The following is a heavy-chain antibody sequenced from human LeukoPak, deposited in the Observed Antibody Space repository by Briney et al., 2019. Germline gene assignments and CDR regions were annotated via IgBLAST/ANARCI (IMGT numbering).Heavy chain of an antibody. V-gene: IGHV3-7*01. D-gene: IGHD3-22*01. CDR1: GFTFSSYW. CDR3: ARDGYDSSGYYYPLYYFDY. CDR2: IKQVGGEK. Sequence: GGSLRLSCAASGFTFSSYWMSWVRQAPGKGLEWVANIKQVGGEKYYVDSVKGRFTISRDNAKNSLYLQMNSLRAEDTAVYYCARDGYDSSGYYYPLYYFDYWGQGTLVTVSS. J-gene: IGHJ4*02.